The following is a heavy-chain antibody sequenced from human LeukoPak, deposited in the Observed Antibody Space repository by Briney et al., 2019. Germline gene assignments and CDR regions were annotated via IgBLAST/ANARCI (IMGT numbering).Heavy chain of an antibody. J-gene: IGHJ4*02. CDR3: ARVAQYLVGASSTAFFEY. CDR1: GGSISSYY. Sequence: SETLSLTCTVSGGSISSYYWSWIRQPAGKGLEWIGHISTLGSTNYNPSLKSRVSMSVDTSNYHFSLKLSFVTAADTAIYYCARVAQYLVGASSTAFFEYWGQGTLVTVSS. V-gene: IGHV4-4*07. CDR2: ISTLGST. D-gene: IGHD1-26*01.